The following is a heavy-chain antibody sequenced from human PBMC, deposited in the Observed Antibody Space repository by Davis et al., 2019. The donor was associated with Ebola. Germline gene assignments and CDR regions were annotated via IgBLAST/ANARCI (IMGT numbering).Heavy chain of an antibody. J-gene: IGHJ6*02. CDR2: ISWNSGSI. CDR3: ANGGYEKDYYYYGMDV. D-gene: IGHD5-12*01. CDR1: GFTFSSYV. V-gene: IGHV3-9*01. Sequence: SLKISCSASGFTFSSYVMHWVRQSPGKGLEWVSGISWNSGSIGYADSVKGRFTISRDNAKNSLYLQMNSLRAEDTALYYCANGGYEKDYYYYGMDVWGQGTTVTVSS.